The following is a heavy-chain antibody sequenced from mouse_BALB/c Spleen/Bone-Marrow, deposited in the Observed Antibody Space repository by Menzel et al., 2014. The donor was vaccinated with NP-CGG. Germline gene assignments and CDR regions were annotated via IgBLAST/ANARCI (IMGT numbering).Heavy chain of an antibody. V-gene: IGHV1-31*01. J-gene: IGHJ2*01. CDR2: INPYNGAT. CDR1: GYSFTGYY. D-gene: IGHD6-2*01. CDR3: AREGGLVPDYFDY. Sequence: VQLKHSGPELVRPGASVKISCKASGYSFTGYYMHWVKQSHVKSLEWIGRINPYNGATSYNQNFKDKASLTIDKSSSTAYMEVHSLTSEDSAVYYCAREGGLVPDYFDYWGQGTTLTVSS.